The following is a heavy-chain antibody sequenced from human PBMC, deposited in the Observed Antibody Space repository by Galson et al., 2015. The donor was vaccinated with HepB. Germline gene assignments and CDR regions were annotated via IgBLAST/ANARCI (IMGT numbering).Heavy chain of an antibody. CDR3: ARNPSSYDYYNMDV. V-gene: IGHV3-48*01. CDR1: GVTIPSYS. J-gene: IGHJ6*02. Sequence: SLRLSCAASGVTIPSYSMNWVRKAPGKGLEWLAYISAGSTTIYYADSVKGRFTISRDNAKNFVYLHMNSLRGEDTAVYYCARNPSSYDYYNMDVWGHGTTVTVSS. CDR2: ISAGSTTI.